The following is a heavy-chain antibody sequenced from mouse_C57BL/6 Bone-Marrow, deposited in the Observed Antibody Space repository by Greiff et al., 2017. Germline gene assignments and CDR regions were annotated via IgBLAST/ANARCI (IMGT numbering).Heavy chain of an antibody. V-gene: IGHV1-82*01. CDR2: IYPGDGDT. J-gene: IGHJ4*01. CDR3: ASLRLYAMDY. CDR1: GYAFRSSW. Sequence: QVQLQQSGPELVKPGASVKISCKASGYAFRSSWMNWVKQRPGKGLEWIGRIYPGDGDTNYNGKFKGKATLTADKSSSTAYMQLSSLTSEDSAVYFCASLRLYAMDYWGQGTSVTVSS. D-gene: IGHD1-2*01.